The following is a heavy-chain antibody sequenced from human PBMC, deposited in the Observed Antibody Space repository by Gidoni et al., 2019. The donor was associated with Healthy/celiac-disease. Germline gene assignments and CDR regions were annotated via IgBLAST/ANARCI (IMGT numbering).Heavy chain of an antibody. V-gene: IGHV3-23*01. J-gene: IGHJ4*02. Sequence: EVQLLESGGGLVQPGGSRRLSCAASGFTLSSYAMSWVRQAPGKGLEWVSAISGSGGSTYYADSVKGRFTISRDNSKNTLYLQMNSLRAEDTAVYYCAKDLLSTVVKVELDYWGQGTLVTVSS. D-gene: IGHD4-17*01. CDR3: AKDLLSTVVKVELDY. CDR1: GFTLSSYA. CDR2: ISGSGGST.